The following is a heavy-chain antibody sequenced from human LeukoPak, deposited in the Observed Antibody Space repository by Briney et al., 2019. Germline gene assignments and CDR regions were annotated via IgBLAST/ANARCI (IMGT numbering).Heavy chain of an antibody. D-gene: IGHD4-17*01. J-gene: IGHJ4*02. CDR3: AGAEPTVTESAFDY. CDR1: GYTFTGYY. V-gene: IGHV1-2*04. CDR2: INPNSGST. Sequence: ASVKVSCKASGYTFTGYYMHWVRQAPGQGLEWMGWINPNSGSTNYAQKFQVWVTMTRDTSISTAYMELSRLRSDDTAVYYCAGAEPTVTESAFDYWGQGTLVTVSS.